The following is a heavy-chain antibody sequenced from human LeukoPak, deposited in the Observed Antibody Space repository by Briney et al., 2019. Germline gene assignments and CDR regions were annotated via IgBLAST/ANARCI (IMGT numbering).Heavy chain of an antibody. V-gene: IGHV1-69*05. CDR2: IIPIFGTA. J-gene: IGHJ4*02. CDR3: ARGNIAVVPAAYDY. D-gene: IGHD2-2*01. CDR1: GGTFSSYA. Sequence: GASAKVSCKASGGTFSSYAISWVRQAPGQGLEWMGGIIPIFGTANYAQKFQGRVTITTDESTSTAYMELSSLRSEDTAVYYCARGNIAVVPAAYDYWGQGTLVTVSS.